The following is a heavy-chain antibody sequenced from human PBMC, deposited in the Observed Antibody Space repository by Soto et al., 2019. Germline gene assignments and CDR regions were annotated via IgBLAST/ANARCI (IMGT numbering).Heavy chain of an antibody. CDR1: GGSISSYY. V-gene: IGHV4-59*12. CDR3: ARGWYYDILTGFRDNWFDP. Sequence: PSETLSLTCTVSGGSISSYYWSWIRQPPGKGLEWIGYIYYSGSTNYNPSLKSRVTISVDTSKNQFSLKLSSVTAADTAVYYCARGWYYDILTGFRDNWFDPWGQGTLVTVSS. D-gene: IGHD3-9*01. CDR2: IYYSGST. J-gene: IGHJ5*02.